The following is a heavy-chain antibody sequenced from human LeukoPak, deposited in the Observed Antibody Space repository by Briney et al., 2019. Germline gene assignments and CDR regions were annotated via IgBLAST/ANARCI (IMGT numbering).Heavy chain of an antibody. J-gene: IGHJ2*01. CDR3: AKVKMVRGLLYFDL. D-gene: IGHD3-10*01. CDR1: GFTFDDYA. CDR2: ISWNSGSI. Sequence: GRSLRLSCAASGFTFDDYAMHWVRQAPGKGLEWVSGISWNSGSIGYADSVKGRFTISRDNAKNSLYLQMNSLRAEDTALYYCAKVKMVRGLLYFDLWGRGTLVTVSS. V-gene: IGHV3-9*01.